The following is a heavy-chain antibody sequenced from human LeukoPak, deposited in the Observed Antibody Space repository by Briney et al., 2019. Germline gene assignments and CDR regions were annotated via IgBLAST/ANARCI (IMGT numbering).Heavy chain of an antibody. CDR2: IRYHKSKE. D-gene: IGHD5-24*01. V-gene: IGHV3-30*02. J-gene: IGHJ5*02. Sequence: GLSVRLSCTVCVFIFSNLGMLWVRQAAGKGQEALAYIRYHKSKEYYADFVKGRFTISGDNSKHVLDLQMNSLRPQDTALYFCARDYSSGYHSDGPRFAPWGQGTLVTVSS. CDR1: VFIFSNLG. CDR3: ARDYSSGYHSDGPRFAP.